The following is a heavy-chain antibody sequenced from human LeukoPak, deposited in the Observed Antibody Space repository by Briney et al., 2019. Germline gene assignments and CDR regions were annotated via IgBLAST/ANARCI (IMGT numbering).Heavy chain of an antibody. V-gene: IGHV3-33*01. CDR2: IWYDGSNK. J-gene: IGHJ4*02. D-gene: IGHD3-10*01. CDR1: GFTFSSYG. Sequence: GGSLRLSCAASGFTFSSYGMHWVRQAPGKGLEWVAVIWYDGSNKYYVDSVKGRFTISRDNSKNTLYLQMNSLRAEDTAVYSCATESRGPYYWGQGTLVTVSS. CDR3: ATESRGPYY.